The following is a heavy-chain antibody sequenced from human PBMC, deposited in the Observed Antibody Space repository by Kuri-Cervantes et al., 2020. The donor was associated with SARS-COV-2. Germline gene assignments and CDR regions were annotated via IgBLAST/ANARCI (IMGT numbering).Heavy chain of an antibody. J-gene: IGHJ5*02. CDR3: ARSSPGTNWFDL. V-gene: IGHV4-30-2*02. D-gene: IGHD1-1*01. CDR2: IYHSGST. CDR1: GGSISSGGYS. Sequence: SETLSLTCAVSGGSISSGGYSWSWIRQPPGKGLEWIGYIYHSGSTYYNPSLKSRVTISVDTSKNQFSLKLSSVTAADTAVYYCARSSPGTNWFDLWGQGTLVTVSS.